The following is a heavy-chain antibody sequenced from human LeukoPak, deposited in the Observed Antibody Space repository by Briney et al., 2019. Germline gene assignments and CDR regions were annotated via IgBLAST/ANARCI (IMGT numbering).Heavy chain of an antibody. CDR1: GYTFTSYG. D-gene: IGHD6-13*01. J-gene: IGHJ4*02. Sequence: ASVKVSCKASGYTFTSYGISWVRQAPGQGLEWMGWIGAYNGNTNYAQKLQGRVTMTTDTSTSTAYMELRSLRSDDTAVYYCARYSSSWYYFDYWGQGTLVTVSS. CDR2: IGAYNGNT. V-gene: IGHV1-18*01. CDR3: ARYSSSWYYFDY.